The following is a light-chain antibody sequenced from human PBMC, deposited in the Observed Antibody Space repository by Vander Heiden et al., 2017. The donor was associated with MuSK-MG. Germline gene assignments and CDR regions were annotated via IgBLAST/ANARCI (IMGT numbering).Light chain of an antibody. V-gene: IGKV3-15*01. Sequence: EIVMTQTPATLSVSPGERATLSCRASQSVSSNLAWYQQKPVQAPRLLIYGASTRATGIPARFSASGSGTEFTLTMSSLQSEDFAVYYCLRCTNWGITFGQGTRLEIK. CDR2: GAS. CDR3: LRCTNWGIT. CDR1: QSVSSN. J-gene: IGKJ5*01.